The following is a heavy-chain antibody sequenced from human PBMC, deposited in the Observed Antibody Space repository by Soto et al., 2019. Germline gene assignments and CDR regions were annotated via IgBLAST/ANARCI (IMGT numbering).Heavy chain of an antibody. CDR2: IAGVGAGT. Sequence: EVQLVQSGGGSVQPGGSLRLSCAASGFTFTNYWMHWVRQVPGKGLVWVSRIAGVGAGTSYSDSVRGRLTISRDNAENMLSLQMNSLIGVNTAAYYSTTVLEYWGQGTLVTASS. J-gene: IGHJ4*02. CDR1: GFTFTNYW. V-gene: IGHV3-74*01. CDR3: TTVLEY.